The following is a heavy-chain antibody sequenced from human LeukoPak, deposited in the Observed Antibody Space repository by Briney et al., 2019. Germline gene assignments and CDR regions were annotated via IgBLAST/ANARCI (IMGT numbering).Heavy chain of an antibody. D-gene: IGHD2-2*02. CDR1: GFTFPSSE. J-gene: IGHJ4*02. CDR2: ISKNIYTT. V-gene: IGHV3-48*03. Sequence: PGGSLRLSCAASGFTFPSSEMNWVRQAPGKGLEWVSYISKNIYTTYYADSVKGRFTISRDNARNSLYQQMNSLRAEDTAIYYCTRDPGYTGSPIDSWGQGTLVTVSS. CDR3: TRDPGYTGSPIDS.